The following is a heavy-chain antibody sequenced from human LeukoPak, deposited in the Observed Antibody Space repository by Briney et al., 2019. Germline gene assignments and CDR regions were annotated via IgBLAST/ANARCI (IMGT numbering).Heavy chain of an antibody. CDR1: GGSISSSSYY. Sequence: PSETLSLTCTVSGGSISSSSYYWGWIRQPPGKGLEWIGTIYYSGSTYYNPSLKSRVTISVDTSKNQFSLKLSSVTAADTAVYYCARLVPPYSSSWYDYWGQGTLVTVSS. D-gene: IGHD6-13*01. V-gene: IGHV4-39*01. CDR3: ARLVPPYSSSWYDY. J-gene: IGHJ4*02. CDR2: IYYSGST.